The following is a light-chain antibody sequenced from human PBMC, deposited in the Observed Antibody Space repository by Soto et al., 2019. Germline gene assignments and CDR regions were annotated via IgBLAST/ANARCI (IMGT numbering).Light chain of an antibody. J-gene: IGKJ1*01. CDR1: KDIKNY. CDR2: AAS. Sequence: DVQMTQSPSSLSASVGDRVTITCQANKDIKNYLYWYQQRPGKAPNLLIYAASILETGVPSRFSGSGSGTYFTFTIISLKPEDVATYYCQHYDDLPWAFGQGTKVAIK. CDR3: QHYDDLPWA. V-gene: IGKV1-33*01.